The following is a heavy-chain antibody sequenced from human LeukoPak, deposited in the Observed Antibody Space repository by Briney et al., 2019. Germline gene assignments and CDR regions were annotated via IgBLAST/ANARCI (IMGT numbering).Heavy chain of an antibody. Sequence: PSETLSLTCTVSGGSISSGDYYWSWIRQPPGKGLEWIGYIYYSGSTYYNPSLKSRVTISVDTSKNQFSLKLSSVTAADTAVYYCARVPRGYSYSLLDYWGQGTLVTVSS. V-gene: IGHV4-30-4*08. CDR1: GGSISSGDYY. D-gene: IGHD5-18*01. CDR3: ARVPRGYSYSLLDY. CDR2: IYYSGST. J-gene: IGHJ4*02.